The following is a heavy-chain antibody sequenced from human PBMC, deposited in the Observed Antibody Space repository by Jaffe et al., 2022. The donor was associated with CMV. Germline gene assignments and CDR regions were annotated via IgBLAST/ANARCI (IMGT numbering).Heavy chain of an antibody. CDR2: FDPEKGET. CDR1: GYTLTELS. V-gene: IGHV1-24*01. CDR3: ATGEYTYSYDVYFDS. Sequence: QVHLVQSGAEVKKPGASVKVSCKVSGYTLTELSMHWVRQAPGKGLEWMGGFDPEKGETIYAQKFQGRVAMTEDTSTDTAYMELSGLRSEDTAVYYCATGEYTYSYDVYFDSWGQGSLVTVSS. J-gene: IGHJ4*02. D-gene: IGHD5-18*01.